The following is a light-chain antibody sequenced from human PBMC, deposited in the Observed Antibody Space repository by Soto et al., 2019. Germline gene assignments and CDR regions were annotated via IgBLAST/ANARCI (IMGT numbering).Light chain of an antibody. Sequence: EIVMTQSPATLSVSPGERATLSCRASQSVNSNLAWYQQKPGQAPRLLIYGASTRATGIPARFSGSGSGTEFTLTISSLQSEDFAVYYCQQYYNWPYTFGQGTKLE. V-gene: IGKV3-15*01. J-gene: IGKJ2*01. CDR3: QQYYNWPYT. CDR2: GAS. CDR1: QSVNSN.